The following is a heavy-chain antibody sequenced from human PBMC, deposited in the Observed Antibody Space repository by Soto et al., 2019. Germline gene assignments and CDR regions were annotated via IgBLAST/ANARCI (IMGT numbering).Heavy chain of an antibody. J-gene: IGHJ4*02. CDR2: ISGSGSIT. D-gene: IGHD3-10*01. CDR1: GLGFRGFA. Sequence: EVQLLESGGGLVQPGGSRGPSCEAPGLGFRGFAMRWVGQAPGKGLEWVSAISGSGSITYYADSVKGRFTISRDNSKNTLDLQMNSLRAEDTAVYYCAKDIRGLRGAYYFDNWGQGILVTVSS. V-gene: IGHV3-23*01. CDR3: AKDIRGLRGAYYFDN.